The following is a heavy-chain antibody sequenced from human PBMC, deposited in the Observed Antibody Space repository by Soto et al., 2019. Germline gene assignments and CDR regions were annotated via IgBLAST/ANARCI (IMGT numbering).Heavy chain of an antibody. V-gene: IGHV3-23*01. D-gene: IGHD5-12*01. Sequence: GGSLRLSCAASGFTFSSYAMSWVRQAPGKGLEWVSALSGSGGSTYYADSVKGRFTISRDNSKTTLYLQMKSLRAEDTAVYSCPKDPARDGYNSPYFDYWSQGTLV. CDR2: LSGSGGST. CDR3: PKDPARDGYNSPYFDY. J-gene: IGHJ4*02. CDR1: GFTFSSYA.